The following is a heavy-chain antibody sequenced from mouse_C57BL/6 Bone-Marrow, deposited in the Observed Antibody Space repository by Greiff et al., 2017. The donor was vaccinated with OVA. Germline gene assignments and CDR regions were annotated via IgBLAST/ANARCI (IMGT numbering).Heavy chain of an antibody. CDR3: TTSGDYFDY. CDR2: IDPENGDT. V-gene: IGHV14-4*01. J-gene: IGHJ2*01. Sequence: VQLQQSGAELVRPGASVKLSCTASGFNIKDDYMHWVKQRPEQGLEWIGWIDPENGDTEYASQFQGKATITADTSSNTAYLPLSSLTSEDTAVYYCTTSGDYFDYWGQGTTLTVSS. CDR1: GFNIKDDY.